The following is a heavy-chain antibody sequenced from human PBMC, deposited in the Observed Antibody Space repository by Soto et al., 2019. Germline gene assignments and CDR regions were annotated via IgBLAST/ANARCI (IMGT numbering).Heavy chain of an antibody. CDR2: IYYSGST. D-gene: IGHD2-21*02. CDR1: GGSISSYY. J-gene: IGHJ4*02. V-gene: IGHV4-59*01. Sequence: PSETLSLTCTVSGGSISSYYWSWIRQPPGKGLEWIGYIYYSGSTNYNPSLKSRVTISVDMSKNQFSLKLSSVTAADTAVYYCARTYCGGDCHSPFDYWGQGTLVTVSS. CDR3: ARTYCGGDCHSPFDY.